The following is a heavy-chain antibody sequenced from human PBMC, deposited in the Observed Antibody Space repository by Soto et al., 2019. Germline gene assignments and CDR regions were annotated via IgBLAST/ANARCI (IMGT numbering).Heavy chain of an antibody. D-gene: IGHD3-22*01. J-gene: IGHJ4*02. CDR3: ARPVYYYDSSGYYEHYFDY. CDR2: MNPNSGNT. Sequence: ASVKVSCKASGYTFTSYDINWVRQATGQGLEWMGWMNPNSGNTGYAQKFQGRVTMTRNTSISTAYMELSSLRSEDTAVYYCARPVYYYDSSGYYEHYFDYWGQGTLVTVSS. V-gene: IGHV1-8*01. CDR1: GYTFTSYD.